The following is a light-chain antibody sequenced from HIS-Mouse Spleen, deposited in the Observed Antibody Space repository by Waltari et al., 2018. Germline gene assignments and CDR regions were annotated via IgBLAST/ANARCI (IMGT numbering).Light chain of an antibody. CDR2: KDS. Sequence: SYELTQPPPVSVSPGQTARITCSGHALPKQSADWYQKKPGQAPVLVIDKDSERPSGIPERFSGSSSGTTVTLTISGVQAEDEADYYCQSADSSGTYWVFGGGTKLTVL. CDR3: QSADSSGTYWV. CDR1: ALPKQS. J-gene: IGLJ3*02. V-gene: IGLV3-25*03.